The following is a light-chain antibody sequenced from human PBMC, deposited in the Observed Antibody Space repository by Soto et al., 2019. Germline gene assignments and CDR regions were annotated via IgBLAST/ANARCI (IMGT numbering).Light chain of an antibody. CDR1: QNINSH. V-gene: IGKV1-39*01. Sequence: DIQMTQSPSSLSASIGDRVTITCRASQNINSHLNWYQQKPGKAPKVVIYDASRLQSGVPSRFSGRGSGTEFPRSISSLEPEDFATYYCQQSHITTLFTFGKGTKLEIK. CDR2: DAS. CDR3: QQSHITTLFT. J-gene: IGKJ2*01.